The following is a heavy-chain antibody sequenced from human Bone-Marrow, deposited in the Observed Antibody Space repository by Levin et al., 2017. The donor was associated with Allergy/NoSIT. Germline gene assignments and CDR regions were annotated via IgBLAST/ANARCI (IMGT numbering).Heavy chain of an antibody. CDR1: GFIFSDPW. CDR3: AKGGPYYDIGTGYFMTQYYFDY. J-gene: IGHJ4*02. Sequence: PGGSLRLSCTGSGFIFSDPWMSWVRQAPGKGLEWVANIRSDGREKYYVDSVQGRFSISRDNAQNSLYLQMNSLRAEDTAVYFCAKGGPYYDIGTGYFMTQYYFDYWGLGTLVTVSS. CDR2: IRSDGREK. V-gene: IGHV3-7*03. D-gene: IGHD3-9*01.